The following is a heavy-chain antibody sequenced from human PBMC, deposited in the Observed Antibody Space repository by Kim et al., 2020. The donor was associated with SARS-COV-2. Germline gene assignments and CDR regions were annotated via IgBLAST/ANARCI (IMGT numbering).Heavy chain of an antibody. J-gene: IGHJ6*02. CDR1: GGSFSGDS. CDR2: VNHSDSP. Sequence: SETLSLTCTVYGGSFSGDSWSWIRQSQQKGLEWVGEVNHSDSPSHNPTLKIRVTISLDTSKNQLSLSLSSVTTADTAVYYCARVVVLQDILRPNEAYHYGMDAWGQGTTVTVSS. V-gene: IGHV4-34*01. D-gene: IGHD2-15*01. CDR3: ARVVVLQDILRPNEAYHYGMDA.